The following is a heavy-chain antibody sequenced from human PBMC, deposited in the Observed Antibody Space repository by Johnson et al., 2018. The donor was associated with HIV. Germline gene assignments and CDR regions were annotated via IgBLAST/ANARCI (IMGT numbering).Heavy chain of an antibody. CDR3: ARELEIAQGLDAFDV. CDR1: GFTFSTYA. CDR2: ISYDGSNK. Sequence: QVQLVESGGGVVQPGRSLRLSCAASGFTFSTYAMHWVRQAPGKGLEWVAAISYDGSNKYYADSVKGRFTISRDNAKNSLYLQMNSLRAEDTAVYYCARELEIAQGLDAFDVWGQGTMVAVSS. V-gene: IGHV3-30*04. D-gene: IGHD5-24*01. J-gene: IGHJ3*01.